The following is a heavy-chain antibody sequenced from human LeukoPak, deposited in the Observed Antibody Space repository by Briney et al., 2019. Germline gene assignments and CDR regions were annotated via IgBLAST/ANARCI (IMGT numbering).Heavy chain of an antibody. CDR1: GLTFDDYA. CDR3: AKDMGPSATLRDGYNSLDY. V-gene: IGHV3-9*01. D-gene: IGHD5-24*01. J-gene: IGHJ4*02. Sequence: GGSLRLSCAASGLTFDDYAMHWVRQAPGKGLEWVSGISWNSGSIGYADSVKGRFTISRDNAKNSLYLQMNSLRAEDTALYYCAKDMGPSATLRDGYNSLDYWGQGTLVTVSS. CDR2: ISWNSGSI.